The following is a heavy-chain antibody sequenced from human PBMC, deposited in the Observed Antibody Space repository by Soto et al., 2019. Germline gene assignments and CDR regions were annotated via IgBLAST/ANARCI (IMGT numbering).Heavy chain of an antibody. J-gene: IGHJ4*02. CDR2: IYWDDDK. CDR1: GFSLSTSGVG. CDR3: AHWYYYDSSGYYWYYFDY. D-gene: IGHD3-22*01. Sequence: QITLKESGPTLVKPTQTLTLTCTFSGFSLSTSGVGVGWIRQPPGKALEWLALIYWDDDKRYSPSLKSRLTITKDTSKNQVVLTMTNMDPVDTATYYCAHWYYYDSSGYYWYYFDYWGQGTLVTVSS. V-gene: IGHV2-5*02.